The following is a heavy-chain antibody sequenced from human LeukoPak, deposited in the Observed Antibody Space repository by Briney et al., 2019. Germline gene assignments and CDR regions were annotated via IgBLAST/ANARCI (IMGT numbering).Heavy chain of an antibody. CDR2: ISYDGSNK. CDR1: GFTFSSYA. D-gene: IGHD3-10*01. V-gene: IGHV3-30*04. J-gene: IGHJ4*02. Sequence: PGRSLRLSCAASGFTFSSYAMHWVRRAPGKGLEWVAVISYDGSNKYYADSVKGRFTISRDNSKNTLYLQMNSLRAEDTAVYYCARGTVWFGELLSLDYWGQGTLVTVSS. CDR3: ARGTVWFGELLSLDY.